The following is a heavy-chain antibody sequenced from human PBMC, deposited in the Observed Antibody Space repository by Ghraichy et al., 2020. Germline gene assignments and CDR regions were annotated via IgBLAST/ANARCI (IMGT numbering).Heavy chain of an antibody. CDR2: IYYSGST. J-gene: IGHJ4*02. CDR3: SSVYCSSTSCRANYFDY. V-gene: IGHV4-59*01. D-gene: IGHD2-2*01. CDR1: GGSISSYY. Sequence: SETLSLTCTVSGGSISSYYWSWIRQPPGKGLEWIGYIYYSGSTNYNPSLKSRVTISVDTSKNQFSLKLSSVTAADTAVYYCSSVYCSSTSCRANYFDYWGQGTLVTVSS.